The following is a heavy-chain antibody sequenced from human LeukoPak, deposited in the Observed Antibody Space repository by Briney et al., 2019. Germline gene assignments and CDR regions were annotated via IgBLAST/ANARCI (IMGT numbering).Heavy chain of an antibody. CDR1: GFTFSSYS. V-gene: IGHV3-48*01. J-gene: IGHJ3*02. D-gene: IGHD6-6*01. CDR2: ISSSSGSI. Sequence: GGSLRLSCAASGFTFSSYSMNWVRQAPGKGLEWISYISSSSGSIYYADSVKGRFTISRDNAKDSLYLQMNSLRAEDTAVYYCAKGGIAARIVDAFDIWGQGTMVTVSS. CDR3: AKGGIAARIVDAFDI.